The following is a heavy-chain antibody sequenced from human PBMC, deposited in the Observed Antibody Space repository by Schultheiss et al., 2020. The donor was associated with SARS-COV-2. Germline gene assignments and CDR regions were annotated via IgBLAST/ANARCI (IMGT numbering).Heavy chain of an antibody. J-gene: IGHJ5*02. CDR1: GFTFSGHW. CDR3: ARAGGDAGSSEFDP. Sequence: GGSLRLSCAASGFTFSGHWMHWVRQASGKGLEWVAVISYDGSNKYYADSVKGRFTISRDNSKNTLYLQMNSLRAEDTAVYYCARAGGDAGSSEFDPWGQGTLVTVSS. D-gene: IGHD6-6*01. V-gene: IGHV3-30*03. CDR2: ISYDGSNK.